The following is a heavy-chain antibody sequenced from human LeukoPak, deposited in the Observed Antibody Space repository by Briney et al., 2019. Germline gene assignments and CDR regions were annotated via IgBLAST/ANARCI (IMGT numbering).Heavy chain of an antibody. Sequence: PSETLSLTCTVSGGSISSGGYYWGWIRQPPGKGLEWIGSIYYSGSTYYNPSLKSRVTISVDTSKNQFSLKLSSVTAADTAVYYCARLLLVAGTGGSSYYYYGMDVWGQGTTVTVSS. CDR1: GGSISSGGYY. CDR3: ARLLLVAGTGGSSYYYYGMDV. V-gene: IGHV4-39*01. CDR2: IYYSGST. D-gene: IGHD6-19*01. J-gene: IGHJ6*02.